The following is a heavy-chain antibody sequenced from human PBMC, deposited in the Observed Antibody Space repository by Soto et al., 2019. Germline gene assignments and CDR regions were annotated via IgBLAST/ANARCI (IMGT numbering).Heavy chain of an antibody. J-gene: IGHJ4*02. Sequence: GASVKVSCKASGYTFTSYGISWVRQAPGQGLEWMGWISAYNGNTNYAQKLQGGVTMTTDTSTSTAYMELRSLRSDDTAVYYCARARITMVRGVINYFDYWGQGTLVTVSS. D-gene: IGHD3-10*01. CDR2: ISAYNGNT. CDR3: ARARITMVRGVINYFDY. CDR1: GYTFTSYG. V-gene: IGHV1-18*01.